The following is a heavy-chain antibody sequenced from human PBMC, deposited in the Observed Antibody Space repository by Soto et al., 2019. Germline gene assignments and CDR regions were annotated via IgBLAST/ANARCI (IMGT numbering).Heavy chain of an antibody. J-gene: IGHJ6*02. CDR2: IYYSGST. CDR3: ARDGLLLWYQLRYKKDYYGMDV. D-gene: IGHD2-2*01. V-gene: IGHV4-30-4*01. CDR1: GGSISSGDYY. Sequence: PSETLSLTCTVSGGSISSGDYYWSWIRQPPGKGLEWIGYIYYSGSTYHNPSLQSRVTISVDTSKNQFSLKLSAVTAADTAVYYCARDGLLLWYQLRYKKDYYGMDVWGQGTTVTVSS.